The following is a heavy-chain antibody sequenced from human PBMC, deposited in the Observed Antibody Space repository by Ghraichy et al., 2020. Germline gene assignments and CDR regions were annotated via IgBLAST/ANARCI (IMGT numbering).Heavy chain of an antibody. Sequence: SGPTLVKPTQTLTLTCTFSGFSLSTSGVGVDWIRQPPGKALEWLALIYWDDDKRYSPSLKSRLTITKDTSKNQVVLTMTNMDPVDTATYYCAHSMITFGGVIVSFDYWGQGTLVTVSS. CDR1: GFSLSTSGVG. J-gene: IGHJ4*02. V-gene: IGHV2-5*02. CDR3: AHSMITFGGVIVSFDY. D-gene: IGHD3-16*02. CDR2: IYWDDDK.